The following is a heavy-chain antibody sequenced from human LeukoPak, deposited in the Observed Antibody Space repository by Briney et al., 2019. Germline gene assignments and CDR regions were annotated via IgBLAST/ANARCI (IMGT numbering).Heavy chain of an antibody. J-gene: IGHJ4*02. CDR3: ARAVTVAGSSDY. CDR2: INHSGST. D-gene: IGHD6-19*01. CDR1: GGSFSGYY. V-gene: IGHV4-34*01. Sequence: PSETLSLTCAVYGGSFSGYYWSWIRQPPGKGLEWIGEINHSGSTNYNPSLKSRVTISVDTSKNQFSLKLSSVTAADTAVYYRARAVTVAGSSDYWGQGTLVTVSS.